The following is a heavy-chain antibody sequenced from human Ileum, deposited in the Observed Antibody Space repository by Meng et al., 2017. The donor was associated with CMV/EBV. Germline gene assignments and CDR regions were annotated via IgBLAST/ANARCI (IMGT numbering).Heavy chain of an antibody. J-gene: IGHJ5*02. CDR1: ISSSDYY. CDR3: ARTQDCSTTSCYTGFDP. Sequence: ISSSDYYCSWIRQPPGKGLEWIGFIKYSGRTYYNPSLTSRVTISLDTSENHFSLRLSSVTAADTAVYYCARTQDCSTTSCYTGFDPWGQGTLVTVSS. CDR2: IKYSGRT. V-gene: IGHV4-30-4*08. D-gene: IGHD2-2*01.